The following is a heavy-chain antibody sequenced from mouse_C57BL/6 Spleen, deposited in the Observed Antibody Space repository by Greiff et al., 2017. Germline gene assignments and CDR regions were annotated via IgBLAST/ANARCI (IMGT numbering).Heavy chain of an antibody. J-gene: IGHJ1*03. Sequence: QVQLQQPGAELVKPGASVKMSCKASGYTFTSYWITWVKQRPGQGLEWIGDFYPGSGSTNYNEKFKSKATLTVEPSSSTAYMQLSSLTSEDSAVYYCARHHGSRTRYFDVWGTGTTGTVSS. D-gene: IGHD1-1*01. CDR1: GYTFTSYW. V-gene: IGHV1-55*01. CDR2: FYPGSGST. CDR3: ARHHGSRTRYFDV.